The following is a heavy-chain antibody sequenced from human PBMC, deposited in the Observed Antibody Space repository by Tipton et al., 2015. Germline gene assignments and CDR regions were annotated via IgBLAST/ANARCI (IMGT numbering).Heavy chain of an antibody. Sequence: TLSLTCTVSGVSVSSASYYWSWIRQPPGEALEWIAYVYYSGSTKYNPSLKSRLTITADMSKNQFSLRLTSVTAADTAVYFCPRVGSCRGDSCFLNRFAPGGQGTLV. CDR1: GVSVSSASYY. D-gene: IGHD2-15*01. J-gene: IGHJ5*02. CDR2: VYYSGST. CDR3: PRVGSCRGDSCFLNRFAP. V-gene: IGHV4-61*01.